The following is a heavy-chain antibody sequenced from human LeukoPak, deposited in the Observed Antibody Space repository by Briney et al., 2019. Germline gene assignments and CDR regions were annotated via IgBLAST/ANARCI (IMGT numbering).Heavy chain of an antibody. CDR3: AKGPTIFGVVIIWDYYYGMDV. CDR2: LSDSGGST. Sequence: GGSLRLSCAASGFTFSRSAMSWVRQAPGKGLEWVSALSDSGGSTYYADSVKGRFTISRDNSTNTLYLQMNGLRAEDTAVYYCAKGPTIFGVVIIWDYYYGMDVWGQGTTVTVSS. J-gene: IGHJ6*02. V-gene: IGHV3-23*01. CDR1: GFTFSRSA. D-gene: IGHD3-3*01.